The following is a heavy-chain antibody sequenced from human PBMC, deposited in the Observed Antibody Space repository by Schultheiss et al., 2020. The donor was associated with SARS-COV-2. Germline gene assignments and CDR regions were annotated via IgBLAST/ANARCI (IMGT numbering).Heavy chain of an antibody. Sequence: SQTLSLTCTVSGGSIRSYYWSWIRQPPGKGLEWIGYIYYSGSTNYNPSLKSRVTISVDTSNNQFSLKLSSVTAADTAVYYCARYYYGSGSYRNYWYFDLWGRGTLVTVSS. V-gene: IGHV4-59*08. J-gene: IGHJ2*01. CDR2: IYYSGST. CDR1: GGSIRSYY. CDR3: ARYYYGSGSYRNYWYFDL. D-gene: IGHD3-10*01.